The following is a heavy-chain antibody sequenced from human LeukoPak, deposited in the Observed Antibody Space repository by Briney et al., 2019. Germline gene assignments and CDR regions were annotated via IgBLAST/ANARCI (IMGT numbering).Heavy chain of an antibody. Sequence: GGSLRLSCAASGFTFSSYWMHWVRQAPGKGLVWVSRINSDGSSTSYADSVKGRFTISIDNAKNTLYLQMNSLRAEDTAVYYCASGYFDWLPYFDYWGQGTLVTVSS. J-gene: IGHJ4*02. CDR1: GFTFSSYW. CDR3: ASGYFDWLPYFDY. V-gene: IGHV3-74*01. CDR2: INSDGSST. D-gene: IGHD3-9*01.